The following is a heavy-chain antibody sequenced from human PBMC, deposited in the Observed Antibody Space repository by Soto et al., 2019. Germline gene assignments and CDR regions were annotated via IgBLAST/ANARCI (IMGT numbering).Heavy chain of an antibody. CDR3: ARGRMAARLHFDF. CDR1: GGTFSSYA. Sequence: QVQLVQSGAEVKKPGSSVKVCCRASGGTFSSYAISWVRQAPGQGLEWMGGMIPIFGTANYAQKFQGRVTITADKSTSTGYMELSSLRSEDTDVYYCARGRMAARLHFDFWGQGTPVTVSS. V-gene: IGHV1-69*06. J-gene: IGHJ4*02. CDR2: MIPIFGTA. D-gene: IGHD6-6*01.